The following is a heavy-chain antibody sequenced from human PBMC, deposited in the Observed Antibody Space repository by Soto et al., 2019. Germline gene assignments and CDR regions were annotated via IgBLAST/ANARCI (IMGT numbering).Heavy chain of an antibody. CDR3: AKDAVSGDGIWLLDS. Sequence: GSLRLSCAASGFTFTNYAMTWARQAPGKGLEWVSSLLRSGSTTYYADSVKGRFTISSDISANSLYLQMDSLRAEDTAVYYCAKDAVSGDGIWLLDSWGQGTVVTVS. CDR2: LLRSGSTT. J-gene: IGHJ4*02. D-gene: IGHD4-17*01. CDR1: GFTFTNYA. V-gene: IGHV3-23*01.